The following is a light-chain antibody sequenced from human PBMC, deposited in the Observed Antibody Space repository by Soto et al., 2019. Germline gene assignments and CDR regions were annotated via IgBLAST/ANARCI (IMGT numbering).Light chain of an antibody. CDR2: EVT. Sequence: QSALTQTASVSGSPGQSITISCTGTSSDVGGYNFVSWYQQHPGKAPKLIIHEVTNRPSGVSTRFSGSKSGNTASLTISGRQAEDDAVYYCCSHSSSITWMFGGGTKVTVL. CDR1: SSDVGGYNF. J-gene: IGLJ3*02. V-gene: IGLV2-14*03. CDR3: CSHSSSITWM.